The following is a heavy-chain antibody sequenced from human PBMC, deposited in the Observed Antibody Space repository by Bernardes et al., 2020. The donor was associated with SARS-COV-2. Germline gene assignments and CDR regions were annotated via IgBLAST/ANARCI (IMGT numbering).Heavy chain of an antibody. J-gene: IGHJ4*02. D-gene: IGHD1-1*01. CDR1: GYISTSYG. Sequence: SVKVPCKASGYISTSYGIIRVRQAPGQEREGLGWLSTYNGNTNYAQKLQGRVTMTTDTSTSAAYRELRSLRSEDTAVYYCARDPGYNWNGGDFDYWGQGTLVTVSS. CDR2: LSTYNGNT. CDR3: ARDPGYNWNGGDFDY. V-gene: IGHV1-18*01.